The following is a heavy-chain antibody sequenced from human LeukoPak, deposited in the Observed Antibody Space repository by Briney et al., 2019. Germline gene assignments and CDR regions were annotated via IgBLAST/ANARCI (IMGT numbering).Heavy chain of an antibody. Sequence: PSETLSLTCTVSGGSISSYYWSWIRQPAGKGLEWIERIYTSGSTNYNPSLKSRVTMSVDTSKNQFSLKLSSVTAADTAVYYCARDQTAPDDYGDWHNNGFDPWGQGTLVTVSS. CDR2: IYTSGST. CDR3: ARDQTAPDDYGDWHNNGFDP. V-gene: IGHV4-4*07. D-gene: IGHD4-17*01. J-gene: IGHJ5*02. CDR1: GGSISSYY.